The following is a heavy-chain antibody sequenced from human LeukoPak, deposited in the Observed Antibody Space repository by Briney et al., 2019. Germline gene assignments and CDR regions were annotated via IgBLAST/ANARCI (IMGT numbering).Heavy chain of an antibody. D-gene: IGHD6-19*01. Sequence: GESLKISCKASGYGFSTYWIAWVRQMPGKGLEWIGIINPVDSDTRYSPSFQGQVTISADKSISTAYLQWSSLKASDTAIHYCARQWLFDYWGQGTLVTVSS. J-gene: IGHJ4*02. CDR1: GYGFSTYW. CDR2: INPVDSDT. V-gene: IGHV5-51*01. CDR3: ARQWLFDY.